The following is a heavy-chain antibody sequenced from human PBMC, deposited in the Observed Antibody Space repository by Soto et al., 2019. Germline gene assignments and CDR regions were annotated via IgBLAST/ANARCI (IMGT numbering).Heavy chain of an antibody. Sequence: GGSLRLSCAASGFTSSNAWMNWVRQAPGKGLEWVGRIKSKTDGGTTDYAAPVKGRFTISRDDSKNTLYLQMNSLKTEDTAVYYCTTNIAVAGTDAFDIWGQGTMVTVSS. J-gene: IGHJ3*02. V-gene: IGHV3-15*07. CDR2: IKSKTDGGTT. CDR3: TTNIAVAGTDAFDI. CDR1: GFTSSNAW. D-gene: IGHD6-19*01.